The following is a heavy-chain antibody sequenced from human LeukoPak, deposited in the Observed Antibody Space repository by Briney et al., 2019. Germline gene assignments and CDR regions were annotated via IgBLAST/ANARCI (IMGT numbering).Heavy chain of an antibody. CDR3: ARDAVDTANAV. J-gene: IGHJ6*02. CDR2: INSDGSIT. V-gene: IGHV3-74*01. CDR1: GFTFSSYS. Sequence: GSLRLSCAASGFTFSSYSMNWVRQAPGKGLEWVSHINSDGSITSYADSVKGRFTISRDNAKNTLYLQMNSLRAEDTAVYYCARDAVDTANAVWGQGTTVTVSS. D-gene: IGHD5-18*01.